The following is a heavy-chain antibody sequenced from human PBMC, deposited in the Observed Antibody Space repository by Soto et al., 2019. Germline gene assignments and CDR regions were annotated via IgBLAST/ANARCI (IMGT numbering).Heavy chain of an antibody. V-gene: IGHV1-69*06. CDR2: IIPIFGTA. CDR1: GGTFSSYA. D-gene: IGHD5-12*01. Sequence: GASVKVSCKASGGTFSSYAISWVRQAPGQGLEWMGGIIPIFGTANYAQKFQGRVTITADKSTSTAYMELSSLRSEDTAVYYCARGGWLRQTYYYYGMDVWGQGTTVTV. J-gene: IGHJ6*02. CDR3: ARGGWLRQTYYYYGMDV.